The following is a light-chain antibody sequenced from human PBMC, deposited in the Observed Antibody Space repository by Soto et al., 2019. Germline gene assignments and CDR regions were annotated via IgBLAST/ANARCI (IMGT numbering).Light chain of an antibody. CDR1: SGHSSYA. V-gene: IGLV4-69*01. Sequence: QSVLTQSPSASASLGASVKLTCTLSSGHSSYAIAWHQQQPEKGPRYLMKLNSDGSHSKGDGIPDRFSGSSSGAERYLTMSSLQAEDEADYYCQTGGTGVVFGGGTKVTVL. J-gene: IGLJ2*01. CDR3: QTGGTGVV. CDR2: LNSDGSH.